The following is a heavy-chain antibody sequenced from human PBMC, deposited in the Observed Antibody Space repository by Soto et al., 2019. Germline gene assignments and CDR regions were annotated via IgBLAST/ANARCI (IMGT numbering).Heavy chain of an antibody. V-gene: IGHV1-46*01. CDR1: GYTFTRDQ. Sequence: ASVKVSCKASGYTFTRDQIHWVRQAPGQGREWMGMIDPSGGKTNYAQKFQGRVTMTRDTSTSTVYMALSSPRSEDTAIYFCGKVLRSLLSITALDTWGQGTLVPVYS. CDR2: IDPSGGKT. J-gene: IGHJ5*02. CDR3: GKVLRSLLSITALDT. D-gene: IGHD3-10*01.